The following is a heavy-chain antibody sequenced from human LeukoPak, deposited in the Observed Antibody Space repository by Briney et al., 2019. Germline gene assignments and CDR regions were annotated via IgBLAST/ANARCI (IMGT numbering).Heavy chain of an antibody. CDR1: GYTFTRDG. CDR3: ARGHWSGYNYNWFDP. J-gene: IGHJ5*02. Sequence: GASVTVSCKTSGYTFTRDGISWVRQAPGQGLEWMAWISGYNGDTNYAQKFYGRVTLTTDTSTSTAYMDLRSLRSDDTAVYYCARGHWSGYNYNWFDPWGQGTLVTVSS. D-gene: IGHD3-3*01. V-gene: IGHV1-18*01. CDR2: ISGYNGDT.